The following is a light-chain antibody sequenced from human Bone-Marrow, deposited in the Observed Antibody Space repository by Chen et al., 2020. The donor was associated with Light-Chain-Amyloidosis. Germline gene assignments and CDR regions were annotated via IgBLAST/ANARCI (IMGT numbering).Light chain of an antibody. CDR3: QVWDRSSDRPV. J-gene: IGLJ3*02. CDR1: NIGSTS. CDR2: DDS. Sequence: SYVLTQPSSVSVAPGQTATIACGGNNIGSTSVHWYQQTPVQAPRLVVYDDSDRPSGIPERLSGSNSGNTATLTSSRVEAGDEADYYCQVWDRSSDRPVFGGGTKLTVL. V-gene: IGLV3-21*02.